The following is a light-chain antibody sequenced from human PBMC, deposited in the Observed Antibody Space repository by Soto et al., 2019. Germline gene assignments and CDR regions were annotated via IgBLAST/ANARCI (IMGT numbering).Light chain of an antibody. CDR1: QSLSSSY. Sequence: EIVLTQFPGTLSLSPGERATLSCRPSQSLSSSYLVWYQQKPGQAPRLLIYAASRRATGIPDRFSGSGSATEYPLTISRLEPEDSAVYYCQQQVTFGQGTKLEIK. J-gene: IGKJ2*01. CDR2: AAS. CDR3: QQQVT. V-gene: IGKV3-20*01.